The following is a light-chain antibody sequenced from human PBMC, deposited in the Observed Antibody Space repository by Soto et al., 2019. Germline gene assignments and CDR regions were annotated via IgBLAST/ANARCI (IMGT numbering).Light chain of an antibody. V-gene: IGKV3-20*01. Sequence: EIVLTQSPGTLSLSPEERATLSCRASQSVSSSYLAWYQQKPGQAPRLLIYAASSRATGIPDRFSGSGSGTDFAITISRLEPEDVAVYCCQQFGTSPWTFGQGTKVEIK. CDR3: QQFGTSPWT. CDR1: QSVSSSY. J-gene: IGKJ1*01. CDR2: AAS.